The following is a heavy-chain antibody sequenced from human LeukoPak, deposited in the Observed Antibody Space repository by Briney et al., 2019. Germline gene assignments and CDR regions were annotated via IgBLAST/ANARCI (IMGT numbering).Heavy chain of an antibody. Sequence: GGSLRLSCAASGFTFSSYSMNWVRQAPGKGLEWVSSISSSSSYIYYADSVKGRFTISRDNAKNSLYLQMNGLRAEGTAVYYCARDREYSSGYLDYWGQGTLVTVSS. D-gene: IGHD6-19*01. CDR2: ISSSSSYI. CDR1: GFTFSSYS. V-gene: IGHV3-21*01. J-gene: IGHJ4*02. CDR3: ARDREYSSGYLDY.